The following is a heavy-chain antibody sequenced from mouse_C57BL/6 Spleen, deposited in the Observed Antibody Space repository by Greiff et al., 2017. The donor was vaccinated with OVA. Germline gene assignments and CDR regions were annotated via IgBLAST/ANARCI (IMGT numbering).Heavy chain of an antibody. D-gene: IGHD1-1*01. V-gene: IGHV1-69*01. CDR3: ARHYGSPSGLAY. CDR1: GYTFTSYW. CDR2: IDPSDSYT. Sequence: VQLQQSGAELVMPGASVKLSCKASGYTFTSYWMHWVKQRPGQGLEWIGEIDPSDSYTNYNQKFKGKSTLTVDKSSSTAYMQLSSLTSEDSAVYYCARHYGSPSGLAYWGQGTLVTVSA. J-gene: IGHJ3*01.